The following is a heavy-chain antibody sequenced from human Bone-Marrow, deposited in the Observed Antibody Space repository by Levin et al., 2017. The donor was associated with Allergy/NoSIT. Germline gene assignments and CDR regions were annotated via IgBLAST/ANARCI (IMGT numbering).Heavy chain of an antibody. CDR2: MNPNTGST. V-gene: IGHV1-8*01. CDR1: GYAFSVYD. CDR3: ARGGQFDP. J-gene: IGHJ5*02. Sequence: ASVKVSCQASGYAFSVYDINWVRQANGQGLELLGWMNPNTGSTGHAQKFQGRLTMTWNTPNNTSYMYLGSLRSDDTAVYYCARGGQFDPWGQGTLVIVSS.